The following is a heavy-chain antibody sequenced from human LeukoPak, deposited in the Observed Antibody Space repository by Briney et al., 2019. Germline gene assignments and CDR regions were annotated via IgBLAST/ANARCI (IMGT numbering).Heavy chain of an antibody. D-gene: IGHD6-19*01. Sequence: ASLKLSCKASGYTFTRSYIQWVPQAPAPGPQWMGWINPRRGGTNYAQKVTGRATMTRATYITTPYMEVSRLTSDDTAVYYCAREMYSSGWYGSFDYWGQGTLVTGSS. CDR3: AREMYSSGWYGSFDY. CDR1: GYTFTRSY. CDR2: INPRRGGT. V-gene: IGHV1-2*02. J-gene: IGHJ4*02.